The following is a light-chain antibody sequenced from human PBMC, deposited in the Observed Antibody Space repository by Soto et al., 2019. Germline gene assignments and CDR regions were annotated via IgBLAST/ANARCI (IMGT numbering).Light chain of an antibody. CDR3: SSYTSTSTYV. Sequence: QSALTQPASVSGSPGQTITISCAGTSRDVGGYNYVSWFQHHPGKAPKLMIYDVTTRPSGVSNRFSGSKSGNTASLTISGLQAEDEADYYCSSYTSTSTYVFGTGTKLTVL. CDR1: SRDVGGYNY. J-gene: IGLJ1*01. V-gene: IGLV2-14*03. CDR2: DVT.